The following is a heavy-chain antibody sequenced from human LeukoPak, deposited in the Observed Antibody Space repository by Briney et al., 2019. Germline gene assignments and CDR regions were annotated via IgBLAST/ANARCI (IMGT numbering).Heavy chain of an antibody. CDR2: ICSSGRTI. CDR1: GFTFSDYY. Sequence: PGGSLRLSCAASGFTFSDYYMSWIRQAPGKGLEWLSYICSSGRTIYYADSVKGRFTISRDNAKNSLYLQMNSLRAEDTAVYYCARTLPGITMIVVVTFFDYWGQGTLVTVSS. J-gene: IGHJ4*02. D-gene: IGHD3-22*01. V-gene: IGHV3-11*04. CDR3: ARTLPGITMIVVVTFFDY.